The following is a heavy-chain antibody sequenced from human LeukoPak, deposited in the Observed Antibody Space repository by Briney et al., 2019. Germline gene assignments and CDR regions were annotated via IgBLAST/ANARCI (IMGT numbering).Heavy chain of an antibody. J-gene: IGHJ4*02. CDR3: AKDQARGYSDY. CDR2: ISGDGGST. V-gene: IGHV3-43*02. Sequence: GGSLRLSCAASEFTFDDYAMHWVRQSPGRGLEWVSLISGDGGSTYYADSVKGRFTISRDNSKNSLYLQMNSLRTEDTALYYCAKDQARGYSDYWGQGTLVTVSS. D-gene: IGHD2-21*01. CDR1: EFTFDDYA.